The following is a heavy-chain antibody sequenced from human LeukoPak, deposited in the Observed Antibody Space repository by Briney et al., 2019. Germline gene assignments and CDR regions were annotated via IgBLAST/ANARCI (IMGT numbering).Heavy chain of an antibody. CDR1: GGSFGGYY. V-gene: IGHV4-34*01. CDR3: ARNSAYSSSSGVNL. CDR2: VNDSGRT. D-gene: IGHD6-6*01. J-gene: IGHJ5*02. Sequence: PSETLSLTCGVYGGSFGGYYWTWIRQPPGKGLEWIGEVNDSGRTNYNASLKSRVTMSVDTSKNQFSLKSTSVTAADTAVYYCARNSAYSSSSGVNLWGQGTLVIVSS.